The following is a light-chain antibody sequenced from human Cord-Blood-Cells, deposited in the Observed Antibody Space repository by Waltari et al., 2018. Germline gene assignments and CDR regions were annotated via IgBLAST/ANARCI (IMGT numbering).Light chain of an antibody. CDR1: QSISSY. CDR2: AAS. V-gene: IGKV1-39*01. CDR3: QQSYSTLFT. Sequence: DIKMTQSPSSLSASVGERVTITCRASQSISSYLNWYQQKPGKAPKLLIYAASSLQSGVPSMFSGSGSGTDFTLTISSLQPEDFATYYCQQSYSTLFTFGPGTKVDIK. J-gene: IGKJ3*01.